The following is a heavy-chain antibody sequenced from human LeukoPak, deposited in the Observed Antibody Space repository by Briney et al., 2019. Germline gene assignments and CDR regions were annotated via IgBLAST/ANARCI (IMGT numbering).Heavy chain of an antibody. CDR1: GFTFSRYG. Sequence: GGPLRLSCAASGFTFSRYGMHWVRQAPGKGLEWVAVISYDGSNRYYVDSVKGRFSISRDNSKNTLYLQMNSLRAEDTAVYYCTTAPYGDFDYWGQGTLVTVSS. J-gene: IGHJ4*02. D-gene: IGHD4-17*01. CDR2: ISYDGSNR. V-gene: IGHV3-30*03. CDR3: TTAPYGDFDY.